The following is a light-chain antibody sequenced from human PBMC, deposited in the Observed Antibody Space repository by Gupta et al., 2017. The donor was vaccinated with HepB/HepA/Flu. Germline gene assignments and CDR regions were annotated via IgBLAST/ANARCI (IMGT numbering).Light chain of an antibody. V-gene: IGLV2-11*01. J-gene: IGLJ2*01. CDR3: SSFAGSYNYVV. CDR2: DVT. CDR1: SSDVGAYDY. Sequence: AMTQPRSVSWSPVQSVSISCTGPSSDVGAYDYVSWYQQHPGNAPNLIISDVTKRPSGVPDRFSGSNSGNTAALTISSLQAEDADEYYYSSFAGSYNYVVFGEGTTLTVL.